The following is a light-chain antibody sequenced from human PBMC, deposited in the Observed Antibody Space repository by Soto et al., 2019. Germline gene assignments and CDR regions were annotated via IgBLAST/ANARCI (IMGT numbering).Light chain of an antibody. J-gene: IGKJ5*01. CDR1: QSVSSY. CDR3: QQRSNWPIT. Sequence: EIVLTQSPATLSLSPGERATLSCRASQSVSSYLAWYQQKPGQAPRLLIYDASNRATGLPARFSGGGSGTDFTLTTSSLEPEDFAVYYCQQRSNWPITFGQGTRLEIK. CDR2: DAS. V-gene: IGKV3-11*01.